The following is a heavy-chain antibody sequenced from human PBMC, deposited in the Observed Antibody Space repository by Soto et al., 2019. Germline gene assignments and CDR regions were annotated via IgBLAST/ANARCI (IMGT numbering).Heavy chain of an antibody. V-gene: IGHV4-30-2*01. D-gene: IGHD5-12*01. J-gene: IGHJ5*02. CDR3: AREWIRSFER. CDR1: GVSISSGGYS. CDR2: IYHSGST. Sequence: SETLSLTCAFSGVSISSGGYSCSWIRQPPWKGLEWIGYIYHSGSTYYNPSLKSRVTISVDRSKNQFSLKLSSVTAADTAVYYCAREWIRSFERWGQGTLVIVSS.